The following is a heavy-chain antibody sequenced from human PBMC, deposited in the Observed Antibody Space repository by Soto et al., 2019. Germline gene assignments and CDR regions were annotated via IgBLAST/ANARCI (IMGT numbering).Heavy chain of an antibody. CDR1: GGSISGVGYY. CDR2: IHHSGTT. CDR3: ARAWTAGAGWANWFEL. J-gene: IGHJ5*02. Sequence: QLQLQESGPGLVEPSQTLSLTCTVSGGSISGVGYYWGWIRQHPGKGLEWIGYIHHSGTTYYNPSLKSRLTISVDTSKTQFSRKLSSVTAADTAVYYCARAWTAGAGWANWFELWGQGTMVTVSS. D-gene: IGHD6-13*01. V-gene: IGHV4-31*03.